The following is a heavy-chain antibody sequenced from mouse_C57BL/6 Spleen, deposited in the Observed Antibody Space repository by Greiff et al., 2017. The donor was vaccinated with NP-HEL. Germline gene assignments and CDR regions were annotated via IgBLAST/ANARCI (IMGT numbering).Heavy chain of an antibody. CDR2: ISYSGST. Sequence: VQLKESGPGLVKPSQPLSLTCTVTGYSITSGYGWNWIRQFPGNKLEWMGYISYSGSTNYNPSLKSRISINRDTSKNQFFLQLNSVTTEDTATYYCARTARIKYWGQGTTLTVSS. CDR3: ARTARIKY. V-gene: IGHV3-2*02. D-gene: IGHD1-2*01. CDR1: GYSITSGYG. J-gene: IGHJ2*01.